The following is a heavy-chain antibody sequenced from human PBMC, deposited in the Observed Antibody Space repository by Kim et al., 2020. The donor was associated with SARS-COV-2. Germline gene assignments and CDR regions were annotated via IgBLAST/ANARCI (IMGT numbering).Heavy chain of an antibody. D-gene: IGHD3-3*01. V-gene: IGHV4-34*01. J-gene: IGHJ6*02. CDR3: ARLGYYDFWSGNYGMDV. Sequence: LKSRVTITVDTSKNQFSLTLSSVTAADTAVYYCARLGYYDFWSGNYGMDVWGQGTTVTVSS.